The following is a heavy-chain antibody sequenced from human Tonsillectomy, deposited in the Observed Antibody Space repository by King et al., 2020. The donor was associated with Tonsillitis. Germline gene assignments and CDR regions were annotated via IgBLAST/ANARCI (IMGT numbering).Heavy chain of an antibody. D-gene: IGHD1-26*01. V-gene: IGHV1-18*01. CDR1: VYTFTTYV. CDR2: ISPYNGNT. J-gene: IGHJ3*02. CDR3: ARGGRSSGSYYTWHDAFDI. Sequence: QLVQSGAEVKKPGASVKVSCKAAVYTFTTYVISGGRKAPGQGLDGMGWISPYNGNTNYARKLQGRVTMPTDTSTSTAYMELRSLRSDDTAVYYCARGGRSSGSYYTWHDAFDIWGQGTMVTVSS.